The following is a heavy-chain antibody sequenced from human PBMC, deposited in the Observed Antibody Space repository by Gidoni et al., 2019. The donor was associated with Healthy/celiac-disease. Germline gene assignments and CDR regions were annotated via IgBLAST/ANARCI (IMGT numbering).Heavy chain of an antibody. D-gene: IGHD3-3*01. Sequence: QVQLVESGGGVVQPGRSLRLSCAASGFTFSSYAMQWVRQAPGKGLAWVAVISYDGSNKYYADSVKGRFTISRDNSKNTLYLQMNSLRAEDTAVYYCARGRNYDFWSGYWMDVWGKGTTVTVSS. J-gene: IGHJ6*04. CDR3: ARGRNYDFWSGYWMDV. V-gene: IGHV3-30-3*01. CDR2: ISYDGSNK. CDR1: GFTFSSYA.